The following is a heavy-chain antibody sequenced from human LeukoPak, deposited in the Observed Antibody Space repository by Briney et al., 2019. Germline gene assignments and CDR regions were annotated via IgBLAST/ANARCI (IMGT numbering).Heavy chain of an antibody. CDR2: IHNSGST. D-gene: IGHD6-13*01. J-gene: IGHJ5*02. CDR3: ARDRTLNHSSRYMRGRGRFDP. V-gene: IGHV4-39*07. Sequence: PSETLSLTCTVSGDSISSSSYYWGWIRQPPGKGLEWIGSIHNSGSTYYNLSLKSRVTISVDTSKNQFSLKLSSVTAADTAVYYCARDRTLNHSSRYMRGRGRFDPWGQGTLVTVSS. CDR1: GDSISSSSYY.